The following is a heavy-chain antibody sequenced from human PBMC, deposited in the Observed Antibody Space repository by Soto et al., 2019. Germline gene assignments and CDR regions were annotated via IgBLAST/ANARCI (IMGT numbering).Heavy chain of an antibody. CDR3: AKESVEATYRFYGFDV. J-gene: IGHJ6*02. V-gene: IGHV3-30*18. CDR1: GVTFASYG. CDR2: VSFDSKNK. D-gene: IGHD1-1*01. Sequence: ESGGRVVRPGRSLTLSCAASGVTFASYGMHWVRQAPGKGLEWVATVSFDSKNKYYIDTVEGRFTISRDNSENTLSLQMNSLRHEDTAVYYWAKESVEATYRFYGFDVWGPGTTVTVSS.